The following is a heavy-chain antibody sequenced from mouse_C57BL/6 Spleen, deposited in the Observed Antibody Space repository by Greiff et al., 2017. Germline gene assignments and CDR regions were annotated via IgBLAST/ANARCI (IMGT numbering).Heavy chain of an antibody. J-gene: IGHJ2*01. CDR3: TRGLIYYDYVFDY. Sequence: QVQLQQSGAELVRPGASVTLSCKASGYTFTDYEMHWVKQTPVHGLEWIGAIDPETGGTAYNQKFKGKAILTADKSSSTAYMELRSLTSEDSAVYYCTRGLIYYDYVFDYWGQGTTLTVSS. D-gene: IGHD2-4*01. CDR1: GYTFTDYE. CDR2: IDPETGGT. V-gene: IGHV1-15*01.